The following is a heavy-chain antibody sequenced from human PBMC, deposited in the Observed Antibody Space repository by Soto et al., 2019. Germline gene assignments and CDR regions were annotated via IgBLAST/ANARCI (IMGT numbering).Heavy chain of an antibody. CDR3: ARRVNDYGDYGHYFDY. Sequence: SETQSLTCTVAGGSISNHYWSWIRQPPGKGLEWIGNIYHSGSTNYNPSLKSRVTISIDTSENQLSLKLSSVTAGDTAVYYCARRVNDYGDYGHYFDYWGQGALVTVSS. CDR1: GGSISNHY. CDR2: IYHSGST. D-gene: IGHD4-17*01. V-gene: IGHV4-59*11. J-gene: IGHJ4*02.